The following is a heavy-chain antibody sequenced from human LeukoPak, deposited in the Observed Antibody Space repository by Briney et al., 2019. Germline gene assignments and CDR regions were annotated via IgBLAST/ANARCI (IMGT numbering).Heavy chain of an antibody. CDR1: GFTFCRYA. V-gene: IGHV3-23*01. CDR3: AKDAKGTGWYPY. J-gene: IGHJ4*01. CDR2: ISGSGNKT. Sequence: PWGALGISCAGSGFTFCRYAMRWVRQGPGEGLGGVSDISGSGNKTFYADSVKGRFTISRDNSKNTLYLQMNSLRAEDTAIYYCAKDAKGTGWYPYWGQGTQVTVSS. D-gene: IGHD6-19*01.